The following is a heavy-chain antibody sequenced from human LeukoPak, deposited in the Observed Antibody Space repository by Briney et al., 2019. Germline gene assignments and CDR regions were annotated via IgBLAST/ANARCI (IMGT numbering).Heavy chain of an antibody. CDR2: LRGDGDT. D-gene: IGHD3-9*01. V-gene: IGHV3-23*01. Sequence: GGSLRLSCAASGFTFSSYAMSWVRQAPARGLEWVASLRGDGDTFYAHSVKGRVTLSRDESRNTVYLQMKNLRVADTAVYFCAKASWVLRPDAVLWGQGTLVTVSS. J-gene: IGHJ1*01. CDR1: GFTFSSYA. CDR3: AKASWVLRPDAVL.